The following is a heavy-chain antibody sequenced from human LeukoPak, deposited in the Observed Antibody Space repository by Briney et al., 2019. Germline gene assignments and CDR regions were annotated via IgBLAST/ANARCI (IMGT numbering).Heavy chain of an antibody. J-gene: IGHJ4*02. D-gene: IGHD3-16*01. CDR2: INPTSGAS. Sequence: ASVKVSCQASGYSFTAHYIHWVRQAPGQGLEWMGWINPTSGASIYAQHFQGRVSMTRDTSTSTAYMELSSLRSEDTAVYYCATGIMIPAGFDYWGQGTLVTVSS. V-gene: IGHV1-2*02. CDR1: GYSFTAHY. CDR3: ATGIMIPAGFDY.